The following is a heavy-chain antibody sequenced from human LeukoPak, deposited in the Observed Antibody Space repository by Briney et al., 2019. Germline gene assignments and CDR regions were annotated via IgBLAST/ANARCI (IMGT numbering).Heavy chain of an antibody. Sequence: SETLSLTCAVYGGSFSGHYWSWIRQPPGKGLEWIGEINHSGSTNYNPSLKSRVTISVNTSKNQFSLKLSSVTAADTAVYYCARRQWLVRRDFDYWGQGTLVTVSS. J-gene: IGHJ4*02. V-gene: IGHV4-34*01. D-gene: IGHD6-19*01. CDR1: GGSFSGHY. CDR3: ARRQWLVRRDFDY. CDR2: INHSGST.